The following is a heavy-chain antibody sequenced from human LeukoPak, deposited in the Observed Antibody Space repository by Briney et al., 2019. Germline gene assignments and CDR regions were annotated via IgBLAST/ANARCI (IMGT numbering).Heavy chain of an antibody. Sequence: AKSLTLSCAASGFSFDDYSMRWVRQPPGKGLEWVSDIICNSGSIGYADSVKGRFTISRDNAKNSLYLQMNSLRAEDAALYYCHSSGCYQDSQDAFDIWGQGTMVTVSS. V-gene: IGHV3-9*01. CDR3: HSSGCYQDSQDAFDI. CDR2: IICNSGSI. J-gene: IGHJ3*02. D-gene: IGHD3-22*01. CDR1: GFSFDDYS.